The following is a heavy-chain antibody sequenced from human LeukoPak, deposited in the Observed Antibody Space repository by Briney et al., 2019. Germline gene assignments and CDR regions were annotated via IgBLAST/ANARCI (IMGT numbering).Heavy chain of an antibody. CDR2: ISAYNGNT. D-gene: IGHD2-2*02. Sequence: GASVKVSCKASGYTFTSYGISWVRQAPGQGLEWMGWISAYNGNTNYALKLQGRVTMTTDTSTSTAYMELRSLRSDDTAVYYCARNLMHCSSTSCYRAYNWFDPWGQGTLVTVSS. CDR3: ARNLMHCSSTSCYRAYNWFDP. CDR1: GYTFTSYG. J-gene: IGHJ5*02. V-gene: IGHV1-18*01.